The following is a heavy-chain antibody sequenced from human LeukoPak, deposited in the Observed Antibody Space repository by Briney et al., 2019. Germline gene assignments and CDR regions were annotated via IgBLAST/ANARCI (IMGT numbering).Heavy chain of an antibody. CDR3: ARGGCSGGGRYSGGRSWFDP. Sequence: PSETLSLTCTVSGGSISSYYWSWIRQPAGKGLEWIGRIYTSGSTNYNPFLKSRVTISVDTSKNQFSLKLTSVTAADTAVYYCARGGCSGGGRYSGGRSWFDPWGQGTLVTVSS. CDR2: IYTSGST. CDR1: GGSISSYY. J-gene: IGHJ5*02. V-gene: IGHV4-4*07. D-gene: IGHD2-15*01.